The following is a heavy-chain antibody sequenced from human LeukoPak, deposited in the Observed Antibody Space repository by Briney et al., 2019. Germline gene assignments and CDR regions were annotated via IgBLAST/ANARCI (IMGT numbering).Heavy chain of an antibody. CDR2: IYYSGST. J-gene: IGHJ3*02. D-gene: IGHD2-15*01. CDR1: GGSISRYY. Sequence: SETLSLTCTGSGGSISRYYWSWIRQPPGKGLDWIGYIYYSGSTNYNPSLKSRVTISVDTSKNQFSLKLSSVTAADTAVYYCARTYCSGGSCYPSDAFDIWGQGTMVTVSS. CDR3: ARTYCSGGSCYPSDAFDI. V-gene: IGHV4-59*08.